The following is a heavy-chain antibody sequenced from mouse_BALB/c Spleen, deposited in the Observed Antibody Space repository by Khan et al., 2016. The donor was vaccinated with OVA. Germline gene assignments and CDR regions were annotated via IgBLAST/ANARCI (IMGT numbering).Heavy chain of an antibody. V-gene: IGHV3-2*02. CDR1: GYLITSDYA. J-gene: IGHJ4*01. Sequence: EVQLQESGPGLVKPSQSLSLTCTVTGYLITSDYAWNWIRQFPGNKLEWMGYISYSDTTTYNPSLKSRISITRDTSKNQFFLHLNSVTTEDTATYYCASELGRYYAMDYWGQGTSVTVSS. CDR3: ASELGRYYAMDY. D-gene: IGHD4-1*01. CDR2: ISYSDTT.